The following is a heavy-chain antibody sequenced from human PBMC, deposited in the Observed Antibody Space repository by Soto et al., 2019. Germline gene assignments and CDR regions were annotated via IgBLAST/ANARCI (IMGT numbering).Heavy chain of an antibody. Sequence: GGSLRLSCAASGFTFSSYWMHWVRQAPGKGLVWVSRINSDGSSTSYADSVKGRFTISRDNAKNTLYLQMNSLRAEDTAVYYCARVYCSGGGCYHLDYWGQGTPVTVS. J-gene: IGHJ4*02. V-gene: IGHV3-74*01. CDR3: ARVYCSGGGCYHLDY. CDR2: INSDGSST. D-gene: IGHD2-15*01. CDR1: GFTFSSYW.